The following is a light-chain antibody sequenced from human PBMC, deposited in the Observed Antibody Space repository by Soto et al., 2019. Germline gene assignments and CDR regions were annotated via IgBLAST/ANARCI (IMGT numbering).Light chain of an antibody. CDR3: QKYDSYSWT. J-gene: IGKJ1*01. CDR2: DAS. V-gene: IGKV1-5*01. Sequence: DIQFAQSPSSLSASVGDGVTITCRSSQSISGYLAWYQQKPGKAPRLLIYDASSLESGVPSRFSGSGSGTEFTLTISSLQTDDFASYYCQKYDSYSWTFGQGTKVDIK. CDR1: QSISGY.